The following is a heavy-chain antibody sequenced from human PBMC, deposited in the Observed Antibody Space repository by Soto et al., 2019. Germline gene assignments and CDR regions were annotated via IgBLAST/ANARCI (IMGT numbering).Heavy chain of an antibody. J-gene: IGHJ4*02. CDR3: ARGWGYYDPFEH. CDR2: FYNSGNT. CDR1: GGSISSGGYY. V-gene: IGHV4-30-4*01. D-gene: IGHD3-22*01. Sequence: QVQLLESGPGLVKPSQTLSLTCTVSGGSISSGGYYWSWIRQSPGKGLEWIGYFYNSGNTDYNPSLKSRVTISGDTSKNQFSLELSSVTAADTAVYYCARGWGYYDPFEHWGQGTLVTVSS.